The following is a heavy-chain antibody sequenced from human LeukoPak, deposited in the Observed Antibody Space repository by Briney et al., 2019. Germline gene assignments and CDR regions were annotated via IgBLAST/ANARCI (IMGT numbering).Heavy chain of an antibody. CDR1: GFTFSSYG. V-gene: IGHV3-33*01. Sequence: PGGSLRLSCAASGFTFSSYGMHWVRQAPDKGLEWVAIIWHDGSNKFYADSVKGRFTISRDNSKNTLYLQMNSLRAEDTAVYYCARDDTVYFDYWGQGTLVTVSS. CDR3: ARDDTVYFDY. J-gene: IGHJ4*02. D-gene: IGHD2-2*02. CDR2: IWHDGSNK.